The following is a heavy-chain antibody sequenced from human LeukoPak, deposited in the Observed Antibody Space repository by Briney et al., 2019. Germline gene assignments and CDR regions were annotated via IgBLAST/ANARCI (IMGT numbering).Heavy chain of an antibody. V-gene: IGHV4-39*01. CDR3: ARRTNDYFDY. Sequence: PSETLSLTCTVSGGSISSTSYYWGWIRQPPGKGLEWIGTIYYSGSTYYNPSLKSRVTISVDMSKNQVSLKMSSVTAADTAVYYYARRTNDYFDYWGQGTLVTVSS. J-gene: IGHJ4*02. CDR2: IYYSGST. CDR1: GGSISSTSYY. D-gene: IGHD1-1*01.